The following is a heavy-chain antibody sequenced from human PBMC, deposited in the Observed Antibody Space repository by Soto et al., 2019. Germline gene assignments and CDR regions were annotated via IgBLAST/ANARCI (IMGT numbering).Heavy chain of an antibody. D-gene: IGHD6-19*01. V-gene: IGHV3-23*01. CDR2: ISSGGDNT. Sequence: GGSLRLSCAASVFTFSSHAMSWVRQAPGKGLEWVSTISSGGDNTYSADSVKGRFTISRDNSKNTLYLQMNSLRAEDTAVNYCAKDFDSYSSGRYGMDVWGQGTTVTVSS. J-gene: IGHJ6*02. CDR1: VFTFSSHA. CDR3: AKDFDSYSSGRYGMDV.